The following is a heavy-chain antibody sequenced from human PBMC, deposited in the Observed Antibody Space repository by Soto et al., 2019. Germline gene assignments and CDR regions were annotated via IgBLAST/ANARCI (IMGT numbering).Heavy chain of an antibody. CDR3: ARHRFNYYDDTVYYYFDY. CDR2: ISGHNGNT. D-gene: IGHD3-22*01. V-gene: IGHV1-18*04. Sequence: ASVKVSCKASGYSFTSYGISWVRQAPGQGPEWMGWISGHNGNTNHPQSLQGRVTMTTDPSRNTAYMELRSLRSDDTAVYYCARHRFNYYDDTVYYYFDYWGQGTLVTVS. J-gene: IGHJ4*02. CDR1: GYSFTSYG.